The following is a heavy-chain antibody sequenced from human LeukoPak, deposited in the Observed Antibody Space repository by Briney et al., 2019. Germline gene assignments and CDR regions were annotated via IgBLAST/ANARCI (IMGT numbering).Heavy chain of an antibody. V-gene: IGHV4-4*07. CDR3: ARVHDIVVVPAAIGYYMDV. CDR1: GGSISSYY. D-gene: IGHD2-2*01. J-gene: IGHJ6*03. Sequence: KASETLSLTCTVSGGSISSYYWSWIRQPAGKGLEWIGRIYTSGSTNYNPSLKSRVTISVDTSKSQFSLKLSSVTAADTAVYYCARVHDIVVVPAAIGYYMDVWGKGTTVTVSS. CDR2: IYTSGST.